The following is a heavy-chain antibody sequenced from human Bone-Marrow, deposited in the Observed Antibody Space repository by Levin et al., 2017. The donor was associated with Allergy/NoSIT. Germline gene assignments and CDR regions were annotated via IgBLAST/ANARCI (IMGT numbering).Heavy chain of an antibody. D-gene: IGHD3-22*01. CDR1: GGSISTYY. CDR3: ARSYYSDRSGFDY. V-gene: IGHV4-59*01. J-gene: IGHJ4*02. Sequence: SETLSLTCTVSGGSISTYYWSWIRQPPGKGLEWVGFIYNSRNTNYNPSLKSRVTISVDTSKTQFSLRLSSVTAADTAIYYCARSYYSDRSGFDYWGQGALVTVSS. CDR2: IYNSRNT.